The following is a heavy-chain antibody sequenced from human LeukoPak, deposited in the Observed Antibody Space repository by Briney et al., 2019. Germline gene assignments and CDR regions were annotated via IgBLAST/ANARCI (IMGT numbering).Heavy chain of an antibody. CDR3: ATKQWLAPPPDS. V-gene: IGHV3-74*01. CDR1: CIPFNKYL. J-gene: IGHJ4*02. D-gene: IGHD6-19*01. CDR2: INTDGTVT. Sequence: GSIDPSFAASCIPFNKYLKLWGRPAPGKGLESVSRINTDGTVTTYADSVKGRFTVSRDNADNTMFLQMNSVRDEDTAVYYCATKQWLAPPPDSWGQGTPVTVSS.